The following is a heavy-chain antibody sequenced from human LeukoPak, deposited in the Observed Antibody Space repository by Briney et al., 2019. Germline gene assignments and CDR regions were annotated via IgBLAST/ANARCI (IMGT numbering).Heavy chain of an antibody. CDR3: ARVSMSHDAFDI. Sequence: ASVKVSCKASGYTFTSYDINWVRQATGQGLEWMGWMNPNSGNTGYARKFQGGVTMTRNTSISTAYMELSSLRSEDTAVYYCARVSMSHDAFDIWGQGTMVTVSS. J-gene: IGHJ3*02. D-gene: IGHD2-21*01. V-gene: IGHV1-8*01. CDR2: MNPNSGNT. CDR1: GYTFTSYD.